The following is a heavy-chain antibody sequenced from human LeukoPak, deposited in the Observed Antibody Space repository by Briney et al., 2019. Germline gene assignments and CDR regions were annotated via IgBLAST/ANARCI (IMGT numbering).Heavy chain of an antibody. D-gene: IGHD6-13*01. Sequence: GGSLRLSCAASGFTFSSYSMNWVRQAPGKGLEWVSSISSSSSYIYYADSVKGRFTISRDNAKNSLYLQMNSLRAEDTAVYYCARGPSSSHDALDIWGQGTMVTVSS. V-gene: IGHV3-21*01. CDR1: GFTFSSYS. J-gene: IGHJ3*02. CDR2: ISSSSSYI. CDR3: ARGPSSSHDALDI.